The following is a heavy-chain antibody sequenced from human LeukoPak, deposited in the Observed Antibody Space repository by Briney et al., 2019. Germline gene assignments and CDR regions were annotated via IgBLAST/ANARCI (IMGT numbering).Heavy chain of an antibody. Sequence: PGGSLRLSCAASGFTFSRYWMSWVRQAPGKGLEWVANINPDGSEKYYVDSVKGRFTISRDNAKNSLYLQMNSLRAEDTAVYYCARDFGTIVVVTAIVDWGQGTLVTVSS. D-gene: IGHD2-21*02. V-gene: IGHV3-7*01. CDR2: INPDGSEK. CDR1: GFTFSRYW. J-gene: IGHJ4*02. CDR3: ARDFGTIVVVTAIVD.